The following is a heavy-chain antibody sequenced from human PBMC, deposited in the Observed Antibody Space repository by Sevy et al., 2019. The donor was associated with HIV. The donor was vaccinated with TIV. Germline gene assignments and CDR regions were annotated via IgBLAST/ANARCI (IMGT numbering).Heavy chain of an antibody. CDR2: IYSDGTT. CDR3: VGADRPNQGDF. V-gene: IGHV3-53*01. D-gene: IGHD6-6*01. CDR1: GFTVSRNF. J-gene: IGHJ4*02. Sequence: GESLKISCAASGFTVSRNFMSWIRQAPGKGGEWVSIIYSDGTTFYADSVKGRFTISRDNSRNTRYLQMNNLRAEDTAVYYCVGADRPNQGDFWGQGTLVTVSS.